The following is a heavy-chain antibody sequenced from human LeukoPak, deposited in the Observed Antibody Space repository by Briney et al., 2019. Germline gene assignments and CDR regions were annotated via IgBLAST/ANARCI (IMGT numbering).Heavy chain of an antibody. CDR3: ARHPRFLGYCSGGSCFSYQFDP. J-gene: IGHJ5*02. Sequence: PSETLSLTCTVSGGSVTSGGYYWSWIRQHPGKGLEWIGYVYYTGSTYYNPSLKSRVTISVDTSKNQFSLRLSSVTAADTAVYYCARHPRFLGYCSGGSCFSYQFDPWGQGTLVTVSS. CDR1: GGSVTSGGYY. V-gene: IGHV4-61*08. D-gene: IGHD2-15*01. CDR2: VYYTGST.